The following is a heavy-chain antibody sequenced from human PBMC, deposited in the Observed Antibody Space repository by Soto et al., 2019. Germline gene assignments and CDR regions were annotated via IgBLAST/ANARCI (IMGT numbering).Heavy chain of an antibody. CDR2: ISVDGRND. D-gene: IGHD6-19*01. CDR1: GFTLSSSV. V-gene: IGHV3-30*18. CDR3: AKEGHTSGRCGCFNI. J-gene: IGHJ3*02. Sequence: PGGSLRLSCEASGFTLSSSVMPWVRQAPGKRLEWLSVISVDGRNDLHAGAVKGRFTISRDISKNMVYLQMNDLRPDDTAMYFCAKEGHTSGRCGCFNIWGQGTMVTVSS.